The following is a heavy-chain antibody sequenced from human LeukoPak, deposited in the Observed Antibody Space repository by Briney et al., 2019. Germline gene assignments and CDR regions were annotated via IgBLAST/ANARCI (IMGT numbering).Heavy chain of an antibody. D-gene: IGHD1-26*01. CDR1: GYSISSGYY. V-gene: IGHV4-38-2*01. CDR2: IYHSGST. Sequence: SETLSLTCAVSGYSISSGYYWGWIRPPPGKGLEWIGSIYHSGSTYYNPSLKSRVTISVDTSKNQFSLKLSSVTAADTAVYYCASESSNFDYWGQGTLVTVSS. J-gene: IGHJ4*02. CDR3: ASESSNFDY.